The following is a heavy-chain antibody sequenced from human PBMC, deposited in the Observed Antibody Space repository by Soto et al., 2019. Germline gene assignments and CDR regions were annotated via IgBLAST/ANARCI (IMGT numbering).Heavy chain of an antibody. J-gene: IGHJ4*02. CDR3: ARALAGDCVFGY. CDR2: IYYSGST. CDR1: GGSISSYY. D-gene: IGHD2-21*02. V-gene: IGHV4-59*01. Sequence: QVQLQESGPGLVKPSETLSLTCTVSGGSISSYYWSWIRQPPGKGLEWIGYIYYSGSTNYNPSLKSRVTISVDTTKNHFSLKLSSVTAADTAVYYCARALAGDCVFGYWGQGTLVTVSS.